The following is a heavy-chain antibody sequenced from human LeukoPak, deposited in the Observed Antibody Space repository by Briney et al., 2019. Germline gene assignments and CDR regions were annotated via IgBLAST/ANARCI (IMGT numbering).Heavy chain of an antibody. D-gene: IGHD2-2*01. CDR2: INPSGGST. Sequence: GSSVKVSCKASVYTFTSYYMHGVRQAPSQGLEWMGIINPSGGSTSYAQKFQGRVTMTRDTSTSTVYMELSSLRSEDTAVYYCARDRRVVVPAATYYYGMDVWGQGTTVTVSS. V-gene: IGHV1-46*01. CDR1: VYTFTSYY. J-gene: IGHJ6*02. CDR3: ARDRRVVVPAATYYYGMDV.